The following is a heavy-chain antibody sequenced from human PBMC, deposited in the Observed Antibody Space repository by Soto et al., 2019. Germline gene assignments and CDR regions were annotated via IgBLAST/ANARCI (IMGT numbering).Heavy chain of an antibody. CDR1: GFTFSSYA. D-gene: IGHD3-3*01. CDR2: ISGSGGST. CDR3: AKDQARQNYDFWSGYSRNAFDI. V-gene: IGHV3-23*01. J-gene: IGHJ3*02. Sequence: EVQLLESGGGLVQPGGSLRLSCAASGFTFSSYAMSWVRQAPGKGLEWVSAISGSGGSTYYADSVKGRLTISRDYSKNTLNLQMNSLRAEDTAVYYCAKDQARQNYDFWSGYSRNAFDIWGQGTMVTVSS.